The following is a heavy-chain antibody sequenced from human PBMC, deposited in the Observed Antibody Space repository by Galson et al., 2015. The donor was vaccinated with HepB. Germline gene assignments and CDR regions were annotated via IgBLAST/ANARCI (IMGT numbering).Heavy chain of an antibody. CDR3: ARHEANSRWSYSDY. V-gene: IGHV5-51*01. CDR2: IYPPNSDT. D-gene: IGHD6-13*01. Sequence: QSGAEVKKPGESLKISCKGSGYSFTTYWIGWVRQMPGKGLEWMGIIYPPNSDTKFSPSFQGQVTISADKSINTAYLQWSSLKASDTAMYYCARHEANSRWSYSDYWGQGTLVTVSS. CDR1: GYSFTTYW. J-gene: IGHJ4*02.